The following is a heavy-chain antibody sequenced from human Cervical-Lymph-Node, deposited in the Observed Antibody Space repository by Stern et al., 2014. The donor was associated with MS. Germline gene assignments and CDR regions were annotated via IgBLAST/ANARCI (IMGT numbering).Heavy chain of an antibody. CDR3: ATTRWDLFTWNWFDP. D-gene: IGHD1-26*01. CDR2: IHDSGST. J-gene: IGHJ5*02. Sequence: QVQLVESGPGLVKPSQTLSLTCTVSGGSISSSGYYWSWIRQPAAKGLEWIGRIHDSGSTYYNPFLKSRVTISMDTAQNQFSLKLPSVTAADTAVYYCATTRWDLFTWNWFDPWGQGTLVTVSS. V-gene: IGHV4-61*02. CDR1: GGSISSSGYY.